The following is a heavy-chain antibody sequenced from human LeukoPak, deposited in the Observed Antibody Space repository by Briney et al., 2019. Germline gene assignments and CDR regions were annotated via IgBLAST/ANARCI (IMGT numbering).Heavy chain of an antibody. D-gene: IGHD3-9*01. CDR2: INPNNGGT. J-gene: IGHJ6*02. CDR3: ARDNSDWYGMDV. CDR1: GHTFTTFC. V-gene: IGHV1-2*02. Sequence: ASVKPACNLAGHTFTTFCIDCVRQAPGQGLEWMGWINPNNGGTNYGQKFQGRVSLTRDTSISTAYMELSRLRSDDTAMYYCARDNSDWYGMDVWGQGTMVIVSS.